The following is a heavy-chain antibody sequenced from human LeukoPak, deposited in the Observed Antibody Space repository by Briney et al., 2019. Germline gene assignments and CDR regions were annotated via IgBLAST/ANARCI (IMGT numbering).Heavy chain of an antibody. CDR2: IYYSGST. V-gene: IGHV4-61*05. CDR3: ARHGGYCSSTSCGWDVSDYYAMDV. D-gene: IGHD2-2*01. Sequence: SSETLSLTCTVSGGSISSSSYYWSWLRQPPGKGLEWIEYIYYSGSTNYNPSLKSRVTISVDTSKYQFSLKLSSVTASDTAVYYSARHGGYCSSTSCGWDVSDYYAMDVWGQGTTVTVSS. J-gene: IGHJ6*02. CDR1: GGSISSSSYY.